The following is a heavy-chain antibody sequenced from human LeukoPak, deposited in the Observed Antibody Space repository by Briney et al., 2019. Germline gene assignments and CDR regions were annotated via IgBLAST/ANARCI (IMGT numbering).Heavy chain of an antibody. CDR3: ARDLHPRYYLPDY. CDR1: AFAFSSNW. J-gene: IGHJ4*02. CDR2: IKEDGSET. D-gene: IGHD1-26*01. V-gene: IGHV3-7*04. Sequence: GGSLRLSCVASAFAFSSNWMSWVRQAPGKGLEWVASIKEDGSETYYVDSVKGRFTISRDNAKNSLYLQMSSLRAEDTAVYYCARDLHPRYYLPDYWGQGTLVTISS.